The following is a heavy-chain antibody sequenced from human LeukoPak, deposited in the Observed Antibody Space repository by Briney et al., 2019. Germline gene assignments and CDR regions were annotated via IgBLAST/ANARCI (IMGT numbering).Heavy chain of an antibody. D-gene: IGHD6-6*01. CDR2: IHASGPT. CDR3: ARHDAGIAARPFDN. Sequence: PSETLSLTCTVSGGSISTYYWSWIRRPPGKGLEWIAYIHASGPTNYNPSLKSRITISVDTSKNQFSLKLSSVTAADTAVYYCARHDAGIAARPFDNWGQGALVTVSS. CDR1: GGSISTYY. V-gene: IGHV4-4*09. J-gene: IGHJ4*02.